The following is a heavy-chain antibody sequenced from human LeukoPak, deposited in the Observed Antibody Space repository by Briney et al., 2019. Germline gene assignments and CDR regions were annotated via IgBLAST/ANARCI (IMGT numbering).Heavy chain of an antibody. CDR2: IKQDGSEK. CDR1: GFTFSTYW. D-gene: IGHD6-13*01. CDR3: ARGDSSWFNSYYFDY. V-gene: IGHV3-7*01. Sequence: PGGSLRLSCAASGFTFSTYWMSWVRQAPGKGLEWVANIKQDGSEKSYVDSAKGRFTISRDNAKNSLYLQMNSLRAEDTAVYYCARGDSSWFNSYYFDYWGQGTLVTVSS. J-gene: IGHJ4*02.